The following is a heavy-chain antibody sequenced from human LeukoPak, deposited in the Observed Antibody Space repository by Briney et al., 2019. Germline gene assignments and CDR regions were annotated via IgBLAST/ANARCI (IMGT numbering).Heavy chain of an antibody. CDR1: GFTFSYYW. CDR3: ARGSQWLDYYMDV. J-gene: IGHJ6*03. V-gene: IGHV3-74*01. D-gene: IGHD6-19*01. CDR2: INSDGSST. Sequence: GGSLRLSCVASGFTFSYYWMHWARQAPGKGLVWVSRINSDGSSTTYADSVKGRFIISRDNAKNTVYLQMNSLRAEDTAVYYYARGSQWLDYYMDVWGKGTTVTVSS.